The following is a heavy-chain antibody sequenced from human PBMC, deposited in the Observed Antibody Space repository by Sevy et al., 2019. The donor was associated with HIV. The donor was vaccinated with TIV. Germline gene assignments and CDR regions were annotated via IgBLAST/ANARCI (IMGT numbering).Heavy chain of an antibody. CDR3: AREGGYCSGGSCYSYAFDI. Sequence: GGSLRLSCAASGFAFSSYAMHWVRQAPGKGLEWEAVISYDGSNKYYADSVKGRFTISRDNSKSTLYLQMNSLRAEDTAVYYCAREGGYCSGGSCYSYAFDIWGQGTMVTVSS. CDR1: GFAFSSYA. J-gene: IGHJ3*02. D-gene: IGHD2-15*01. CDR2: ISYDGSNK. V-gene: IGHV3-30-3*01.